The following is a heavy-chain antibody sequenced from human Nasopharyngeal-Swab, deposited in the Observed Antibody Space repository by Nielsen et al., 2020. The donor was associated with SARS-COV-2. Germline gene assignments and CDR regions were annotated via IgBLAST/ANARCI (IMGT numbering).Heavy chain of an antibody. CDR3: SRAVELWSNPSYFDS. V-gene: IGHV3-11*01. Sequence: GESMKISCAASGFTFSDYTMGWIRQTPGKGLEYISSVSCSYSGIYYADSLQGRLTISGDNAKNSLYLQMNSLTAEDTAVYYCSRAVELWSNPSYFDSWGQGTLVTVSS. J-gene: IGHJ4*02. CDR2: VSCSYSGI. CDR1: GFTFSDYT. D-gene: IGHD3-10*01.